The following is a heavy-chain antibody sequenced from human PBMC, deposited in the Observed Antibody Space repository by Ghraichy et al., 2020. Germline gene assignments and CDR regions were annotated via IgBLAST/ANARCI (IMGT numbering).Heavy chain of an antibody. CDR3: TKPLVGITAATNFDY. Sequence: GSLRLSCAASGFTFSTYTMSWVRQAPGKGLEWVSGITDGGRSTYYADSVKGRFTISRDDSRNTLYLQMNRLRAEDTAVYYCTKPLVGITAATNFDYCGQGTLVTVSS. V-gene: IGHV3-23*01. J-gene: IGHJ4*02. CDR2: ITDGGRST. D-gene: IGHD3-22*01. CDR1: GFTFSTYT.